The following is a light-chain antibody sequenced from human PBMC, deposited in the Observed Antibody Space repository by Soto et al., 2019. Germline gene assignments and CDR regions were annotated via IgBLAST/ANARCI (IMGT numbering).Light chain of an antibody. J-gene: IGLJ1*01. CDR3: QSYDSSLSGYV. CDR2: GNS. V-gene: IGLV1-40*01. Sequence: QSVLTQPPSVSGAPGQRVTIPCTGSSSNIGAGYDVHWYQQLPGTAPKLLIYGNSNRPSGVPDRFSGSKSGTSASLAITGLQAEDEADYYCQSYDSSLSGYVFGTGTQLTVL. CDR1: SSNIGAGYD.